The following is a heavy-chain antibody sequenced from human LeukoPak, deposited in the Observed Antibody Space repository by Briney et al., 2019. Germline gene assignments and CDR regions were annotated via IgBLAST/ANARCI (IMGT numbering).Heavy chain of an antibody. Sequence: ASVKVSCKASGGTFSSYAISWVRQAPGQGLGWMGGIIPIFGTANYAQKFQGRVTITADESTSTAYMELSSLRSEDTAVYYCARGVAAAGGWFDPWGQGTLVTVSS. J-gene: IGHJ5*02. CDR3: ARGVAAAGGWFDP. V-gene: IGHV1-69*13. D-gene: IGHD6-13*01. CDR1: GGTFSSYA. CDR2: IIPIFGTA.